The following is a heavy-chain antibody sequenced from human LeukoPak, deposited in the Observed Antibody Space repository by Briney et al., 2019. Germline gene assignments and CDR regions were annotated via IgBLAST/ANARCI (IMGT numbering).Heavy chain of an antibody. CDR3: AKGTGDSLYYYYYMDV. CDR2: ISGSGGST. J-gene: IGHJ6*03. D-gene: IGHD7-27*01. Sequence: PGGSLRLSCAASGFTFSSYAMSWVRQAPGKGLEWVSAISGSGGSTYYAVSVKGRFTISRDSSKNTLYLQMNSLRAEDTAVYYCAKGTGDSLYYYYYMDVWGKGTAVTVSS. V-gene: IGHV3-23*01. CDR1: GFTFSSYA.